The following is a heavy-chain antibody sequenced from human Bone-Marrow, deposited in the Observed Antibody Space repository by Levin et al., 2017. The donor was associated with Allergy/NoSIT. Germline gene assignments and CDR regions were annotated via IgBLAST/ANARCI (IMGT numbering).Heavy chain of an antibody. CDR3: TRALLWFGAMGSSDY. D-gene: IGHD3-10*01. Sequence: GGSLRLSCTASGFTFGDYAMSWFRQAPGKGLEWVGFIRSKAYGGTTEYAASVKGRFTILRDDSKSIAYLQMNSLKTEDTAVYYCTRALLWFGAMGSSDYWGQGTLVTVSS. CDR2: IRSKAYGGTT. J-gene: IGHJ4*02. CDR1: GFTFGDYA. V-gene: IGHV3-49*03.